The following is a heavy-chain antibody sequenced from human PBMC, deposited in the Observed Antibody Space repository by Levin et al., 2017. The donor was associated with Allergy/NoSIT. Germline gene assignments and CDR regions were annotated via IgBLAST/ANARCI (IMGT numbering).Heavy chain of an antibody. V-gene: IGHV4-61*01. CDR3: ARDIHSSGWLTDINWFDP. D-gene: IGHD6-19*01. Sequence: SETLSLTCTVSGGSVSSGSYYWSWIRQPPGKGLEWIGYIYYSGSTNYNPSLKSRVTISVDTSKNQFSLKLSSVTAADTAVYYCARDIHSSGWLTDINWFDPWGQGTLVTVSS. CDR1: GGSVSSGSYY. CDR2: IYYSGST. J-gene: IGHJ5*02.